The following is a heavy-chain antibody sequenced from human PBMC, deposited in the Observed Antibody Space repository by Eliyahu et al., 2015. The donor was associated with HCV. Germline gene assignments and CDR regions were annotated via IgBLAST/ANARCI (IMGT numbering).Heavy chain of an antibody. CDR2: MNPNSGNT. CDR3: ARGHHSSGYYSTWVYYFDY. J-gene: IGHJ4*02. D-gene: IGHD3-22*01. CDR1: GYTFTSYD. V-gene: IGHV1-8*01. Sequence: QVQLVQSGAEVKKPGASVKVSCXXSGYTFTSYDINWVRQAXGQGLEWMGWMNPNSGNTGYAQXFQGRVTMTRNTSISTAYMELSSLRSEDTAVYYCARGHHSSGYYSTWVYYFDYWGQGTLVTVSS.